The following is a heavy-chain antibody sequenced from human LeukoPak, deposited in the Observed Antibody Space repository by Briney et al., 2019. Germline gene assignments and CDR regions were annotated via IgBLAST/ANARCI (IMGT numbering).Heavy chain of an antibody. J-gene: IGHJ5*02. CDR2: ISGSGGST. V-gene: IGHV3-23*01. CDR3: AKDLKNRRSMITFGGVIVNP. D-gene: IGHD3-16*02. CDR1: GFTFSNFA. Sequence: GGSLRLSCVVSGFTFSNFAMSWVRQPPGKGLEWVSAISGSGGSTYYADSVKGRSTISRDNSKNTLYLQMNSLRAEDTAVYYCAKDLKNRRSMITFGGVIVNPWGQGTLVTVSS.